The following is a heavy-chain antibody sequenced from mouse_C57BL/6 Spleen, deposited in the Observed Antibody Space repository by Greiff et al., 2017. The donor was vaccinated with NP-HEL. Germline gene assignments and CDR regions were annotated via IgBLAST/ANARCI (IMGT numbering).Heavy chain of an antibody. D-gene: IGHD1-1*01. V-gene: IGHV5-17*01. CDR1: GFTFSDYG. Sequence: DVMLVESGGGLVKPGGSLKLSCAASGFTFSDYGMHWVRQAPEKGLEWVAYISSGSSTIYYADTVKGRFTISRDNAKNTLFLQMTSLRSEDTAMYYCASGYITTVVGDYWGQGTSVTVSS. J-gene: IGHJ4*01. CDR2: ISSGSSTI. CDR3: ASGYITTVVGDY.